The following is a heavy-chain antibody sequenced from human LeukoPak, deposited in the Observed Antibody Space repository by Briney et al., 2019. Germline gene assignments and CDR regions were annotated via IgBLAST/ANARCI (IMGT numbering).Heavy chain of an antibody. CDR2: ISAYNGNT. J-gene: IGHJ4*02. V-gene: IGHV1-18*04. Sequence: ASVKVSCKASGYTFTGYYMRWVRQAPGQGLEWMGWISAYNGNTNYAQKLQGRVTMTTDTSTSTAYMELRSLRSDDTAVYYCASGTVTTWDYWGQGTLVTVSS. D-gene: IGHD4-17*01. CDR1: GYTFTGYY. CDR3: ASGTVTTWDY.